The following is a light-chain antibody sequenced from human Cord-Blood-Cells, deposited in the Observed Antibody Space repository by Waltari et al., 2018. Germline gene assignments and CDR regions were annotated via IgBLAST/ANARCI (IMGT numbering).Light chain of an antibody. CDR1: SSHLGSNY. V-gene: IGLV1-47*01. CDR2: RNN. CDR3: AAWDDSLSGRV. J-gene: IGLJ1*01. Sequence: QSVLTQPPSASGTPGQRVTISSSGSSSHLGSNYVYWYQPLPGTAPKLLIYRNNQRPSGVPDRFSGSKSGTSASLAISGLRSEDEADYYCAAWDDSLSGRVFGTGTKVTVL.